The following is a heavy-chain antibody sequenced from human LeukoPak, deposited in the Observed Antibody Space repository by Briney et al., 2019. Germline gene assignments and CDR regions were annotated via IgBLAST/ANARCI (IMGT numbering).Heavy chain of an antibody. V-gene: IGHV1-69*05. D-gene: IGHD3-3*02. CDR3: ARSESSSLGDYYYMDV. CDR1: GGTFSSYA. CDR2: IIPIFGTA. Sequence: SVKVSCKASGGTFSSYAISWVRQAPGQGLEWMGGIIPIFGTANYAQKFQGRVTITTDESTSTAYMELSSLRSEDTAVYYCARSESSSLGDYYYMDVWGKGTTVTVSS. J-gene: IGHJ6*03.